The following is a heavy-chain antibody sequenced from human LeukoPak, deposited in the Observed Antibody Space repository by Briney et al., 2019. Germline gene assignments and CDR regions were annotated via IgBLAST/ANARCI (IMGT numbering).Heavy chain of an antibody. D-gene: IGHD6-13*01. CDR1: GYTFTSYA. V-gene: IGHV1-18*01. J-gene: IGHJ4*02. Sequence: ASVKVSCKASGYTFTSYAISWVRQAPGQGLEWMGWISAYNGATKYAQKLQGRDTMTTDTSTSTAYVELRSLRSDDTAVYYCARDRSSSWYYFDYWGQGTLVTVSS. CDR3: ARDRSSSWYYFDY. CDR2: ISAYNGAT.